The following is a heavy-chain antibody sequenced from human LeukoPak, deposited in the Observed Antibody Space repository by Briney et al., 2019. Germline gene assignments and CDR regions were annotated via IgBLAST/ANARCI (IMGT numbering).Heavy chain of an antibody. Sequence: GGSLRLSCTASGFTFGDFAMNWVRQAPGKGLEWVGFIRSKAYRGTTEYAASVKGRFTISRDDFKNIAYLQMNSLETEDTAVYFCTRSFRNISPYYYFDYWGQGALVTVSS. J-gene: IGHJ4*02. CDR1: GFTFGDFA. CDR2: IRSKAYRGTT. D-gene: IGHD2/OR15-2a*01. CDR3: TRSFRNISPYYYFDY. V-gene: IGHV3-49*04.